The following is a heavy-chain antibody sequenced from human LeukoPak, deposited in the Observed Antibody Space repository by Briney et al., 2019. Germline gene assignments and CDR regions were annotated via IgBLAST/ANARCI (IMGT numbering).Heavy chain of an antibody. CDR3: ARSTYYYDSSGYYPMDY. V-gene: IGHV1-69*05. CDR2: IIPIFGTA. J-gene: IGHJ4*02. Sequence: SVKVSCKASGYTFTSYGISWVRQAPGQGLEWMGGIIPIFGTANYAQKFQGRVTITTDESTSTAYMELSSLRSEDTAVYYCARSTYYYDSSGYYPMDYWGQGTLVTVSS. CDR1: GYTFTSYG. D-gene: IGHD3-22*01.